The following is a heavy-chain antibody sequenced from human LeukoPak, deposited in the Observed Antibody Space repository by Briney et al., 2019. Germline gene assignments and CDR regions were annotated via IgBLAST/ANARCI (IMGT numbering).Heavy chain of an antibody. J-gene: IGHJ3*02. V-gene: IGHV1-46*01. CDR1: GYTFTSHY. D-gene: IGHD3-22*01. Sequence: ASVEVSCKASGYTFTSHYIHWVRQAPGQGPEWMGIINPSGGSTRYAQKFQGRVTMTRDRSTSTVYMELSSLRSEDTAVYYCARIKSYYYDTSDKDAFDIWGQGTVVTVSS. CDR2: INPSGGST. CDR3: ARIKSYYYDTSDKDAFDI.